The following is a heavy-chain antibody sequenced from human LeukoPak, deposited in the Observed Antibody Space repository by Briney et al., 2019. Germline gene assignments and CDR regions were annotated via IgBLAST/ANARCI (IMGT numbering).Heavy chain of an antibody. CDR2: IYYSGST. CDR3: TREAYCGGDCYSDDKTLYYYYYMYV. D-gene: IGHD2-21*01. V-gene: IGHV4-59*01. CDR1: GGSISSYY. J-gene: IGHJ6*03. Sequence: SVTLSLTCTVTGGSISSYYWSWIRQPPGKGLEWIGYIYYSGSTNYNPSLKSRVTISVDTSKNQFSLKLSSVTAADTAVYYCTREAYCGGDCYSDDKTLYYYYYMYVWDKGTTVTVSS.